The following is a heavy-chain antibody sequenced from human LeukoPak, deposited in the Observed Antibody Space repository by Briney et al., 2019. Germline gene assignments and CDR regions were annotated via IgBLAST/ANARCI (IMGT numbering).Heavy chain of an antibody. V-gene: IGHV3-11*06. CDR1: GFTVSRNY. Sequence: GGSLRLSCAASGFTVSRNYMSWVRQAPGKGLEWVSYISSSGSYTNYADSVKGRFTISRDNAKNSLYLQMNSLRAEDTAVYYCAREAKGWFDPWGQGTLVTVSS. J-gene: IGHJ5*02. CDR2: ISSSGSYT. CDR3: AREAKGWFDP. D-gene: IGHD4/OR15-4a*01.